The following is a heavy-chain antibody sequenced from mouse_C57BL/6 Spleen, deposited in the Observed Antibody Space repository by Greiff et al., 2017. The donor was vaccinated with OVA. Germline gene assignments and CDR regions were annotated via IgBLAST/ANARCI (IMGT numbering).Heavy chain of an antibody. CDR1: GYTFTDYE. CDR3: TRWRAYDYDGGY. J-gene: IGHJ2*01. D-gene: IGHD2-4*01. CDR2: IDPETGGT. Sequence: QVQLKESGAELVRPGASVTLSCKASGYTFTDYEMHWVKQTPVHGLEWIGAIDPETGGTAYNQKFKGKAILTADKSSSTAYMERRSLTSEDSAVYYCTRWRAYDYDGGYWGQGTTLTVSS. V-gene: IGHV1-15*01.